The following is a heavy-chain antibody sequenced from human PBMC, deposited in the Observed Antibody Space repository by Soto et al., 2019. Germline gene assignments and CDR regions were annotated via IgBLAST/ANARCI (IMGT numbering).Heavy chain of an antibody. Sequence: GGSLRLSCAASGFTFRNYAMSWVRQTPEKGLEWVSAINGGGISTYYADSVKGRFTISRDNSKNTLYLQMNSLRAEDTAVYYCAKMPAAYCGGDCSIYFDYWGQGTLVTVSS. V-gene: IGHV3-23*01. CDR1: GFTFRNYA. J-gene: IGHJ4*02. CDR3: AKMPAAYCGGDCSIYFDY. CDR2: INGGGIST. D-gene: IGHD2-21*02.